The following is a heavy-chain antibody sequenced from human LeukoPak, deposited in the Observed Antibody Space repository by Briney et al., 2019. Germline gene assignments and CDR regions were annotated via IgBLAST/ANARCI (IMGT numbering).Heavy chain of an antibody. CDR1: GGAFSNYA. Sequence: ASVKVSRKASGGAFSNYAISWVRQAPGQGLEWMGGIIPIFGTANYAQKFQGRVTITADESTSTAYMELSSLRSEDTAVYYCARHHDYGGYYFDYWGQGTLVTVSS. J-gene: IGHJ4*02. D-gene: IGHD4-23*01. CDR3: ARHHDYGGYYFDY. V-gene: IGHV1-69*13. CDR2: IIPIFGTA.